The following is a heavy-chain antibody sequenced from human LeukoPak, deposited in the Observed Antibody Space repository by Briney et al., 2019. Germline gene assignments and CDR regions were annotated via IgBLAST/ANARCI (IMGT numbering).Heavy chain of an antibody. J-gene: IGHJ4*02. D-gene: IGHD5-24*01. Sequence: GGSLRLSCAVSGLIFRSYWMSWVRQAPGKGLEWVANINQDGSEKYFVDSVKGRFTISRDNAKNSLHLQMNTLSAEDKAVYYCARERDGRFFDYWGQGTLVTVSS. CDR3: ARERDGRFFDY. CDR2: INQDGSEK. V-gene: IGHV3-7*01. CDR1: GLIFRSYW.